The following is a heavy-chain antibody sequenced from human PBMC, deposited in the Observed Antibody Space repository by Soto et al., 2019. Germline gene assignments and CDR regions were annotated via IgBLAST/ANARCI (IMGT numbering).Heavy chain of an antibody. D-gene: IGHD5-12*01. CDR2: ISPDGSNR. V-gene: IGHV3-74*01. J-gene: IGHJ4*02. CDR3: AKDSLQYSGYDYLDY. Sequence: GGSLRLSCAASGFTFSTYWMNWVRQTPGKGLMWVSRISPDGSNRGYADSVEGRFTVSRDNAKNTLYLQMHSLRAEGTAVYYCAKDSLQYSGYDYLDYWGQGTLVTVSS. CDR1: GFTFSTYW.